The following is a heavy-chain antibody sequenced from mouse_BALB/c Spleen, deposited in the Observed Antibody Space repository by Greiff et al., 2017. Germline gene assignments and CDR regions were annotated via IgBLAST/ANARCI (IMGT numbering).Heavy chain of an antibody. CDR2: IWSGGST. CDR3: ARKGGSNAMDY. V-gene: IGHV2-2*02. J-gene: IGHJ4*01. Sequence: VMLVESGPGLVQPSQSLSITCTVSGFSLTSYGVHWVRQSPGKGLEWLGVIWSGGSTDYNAAFISRLSISKDNSKSQVFFKMNSLQANDTAIYYCARKGGSNAMDYWGQGTSVTVSS. CDR1: GFSLTSYG.